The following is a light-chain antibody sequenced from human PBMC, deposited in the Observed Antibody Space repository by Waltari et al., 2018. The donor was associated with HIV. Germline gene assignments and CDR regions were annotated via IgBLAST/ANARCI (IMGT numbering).Light chain of an antibody. CDR3: QQYGNSPRYT. J-gene: IGKJ2*01. V-gene: IGKV3-20*01. Sequence: EIVLTQSPGTLSMSPGERAILSCRASQSVSSSQIAWYQQKRGQAPRLLIYGGSSRATGIPDRFSGSGSETDFTLTISRLEPEDFAVYYCQQYGNSPRYTFGQGTKLEIK. CDR2: GGS. CDR1: QSVSSSQ.